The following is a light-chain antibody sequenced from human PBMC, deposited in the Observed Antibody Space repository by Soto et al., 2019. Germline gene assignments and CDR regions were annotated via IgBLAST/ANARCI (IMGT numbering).Light chain of an antibody. V-gene: IGLV2-14*01. J-gene: IGLJ1*01. Sequence: QSVLTQPASVSGSPGQAITISCTGTSSDVGGYTYVSWYQQHPGKAHKFIIYDVSNRPSGVSNRFSGSKSGNTASLTISWLYSEDEADYYCSSYTTSYTRQIFFGTGTKVTVL. CDR1: SSDVGGYTY. CDR2: DVS. CDR3: SSYTTSYTRQIF.